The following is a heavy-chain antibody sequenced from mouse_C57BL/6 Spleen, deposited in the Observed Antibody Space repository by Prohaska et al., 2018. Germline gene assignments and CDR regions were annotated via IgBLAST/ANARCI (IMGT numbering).Heavy chain of an antibody. Sequence: SYKASGYTFTSYCMHWVKQRPGQGLEWIGNINPSNGGTNYNEKFKSKATLTVDKSSSTAYMQLSSLTSEDSAVYYCARGGYSNSAMDYWGQGTSVTVSS. CDR1: GYTFTSYC. J-gene: IGHJ4*01. CDR3: ARGGYSNSAMDY. D-gene: IGHD2-5*01. V-gene: IGHV1-53*01. CDR2: INPSNGGT.